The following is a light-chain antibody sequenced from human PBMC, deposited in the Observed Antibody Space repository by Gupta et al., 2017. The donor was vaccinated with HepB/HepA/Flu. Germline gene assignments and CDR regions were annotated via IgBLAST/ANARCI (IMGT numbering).Light chain of an antibody. Sequence: YDRTQPPSVSVHPGQTARIPCSVVAWPKQYDYWDQQKPSQAPMLVIYKDSERPSGIPERFSGSSSGTTVTFTISGVQAEDEADFYCQSADSSSTYVVFGGGTKLTVL. V-gene: IGLV3-25*03. CDR3: QSADSSSTYVV. CDR1: AWPKQY. J-gene: IGLJ3*02. CDR2: KDS.